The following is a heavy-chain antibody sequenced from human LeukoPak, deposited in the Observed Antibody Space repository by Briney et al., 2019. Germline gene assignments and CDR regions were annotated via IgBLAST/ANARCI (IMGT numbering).Heavy chain of an antibody. V-gene: IGHV1-2*02. CDR2: INPNSGGT. CDR3: ARDYYDSSGYPYY. J-gene: IGHJ4*02. Sequence: ASVKVSCKSSGYTFTGYYIHWVRQAPGQGLEGVGWINPNSGGTNYAQKFQGRVTMTRDTSISTAYMELSRLRSDDTAVYYCARDYYDSSGYPYYWGQGTLVTVSS. CDR1: GYTFTGYY. D-gene: IGHD3-22*01.